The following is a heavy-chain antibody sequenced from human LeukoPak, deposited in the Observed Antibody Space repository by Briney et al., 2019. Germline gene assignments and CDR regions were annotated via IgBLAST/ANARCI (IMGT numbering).Heavy chain of an antibody. J-gene: IGHJ6*03. CDR1: GGTFSNYA. CDR2: IIPIFGTA. V-gene: IGHV1-69*06. Sequence: SVKVSCKASGGTFSNYAISWVRQAPGQGLEWMGGIIPIFGTANYAQKFQGRVTITADKSTSTAYMELSSLRSEDTAVYYCAWSRYYVPFYYMDVWGKGTTVTVSS. D-gene: IGHD3-3*01. CDR3: AWSRYYVPFYYMDV.